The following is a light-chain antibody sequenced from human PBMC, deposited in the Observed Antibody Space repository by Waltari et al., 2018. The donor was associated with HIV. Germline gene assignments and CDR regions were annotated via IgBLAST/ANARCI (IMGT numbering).Light chain of an antibody. CDR3: ASFTGDSTLL. J-gene: IGLJ3*02. CDR1: PPDFGLYNF. Sequence: SAVTQPASVSGLPGQSITISCPGTPPDFGLYNFVSWFHPHPGKLPRLILYDVDSRASGISARFSGSKSGHTASLHISGLRAEDEADYYCASFTGDSTLLFGEGTKVTVL. V-gene: IGLV2-14*03. CDR2: DVD.